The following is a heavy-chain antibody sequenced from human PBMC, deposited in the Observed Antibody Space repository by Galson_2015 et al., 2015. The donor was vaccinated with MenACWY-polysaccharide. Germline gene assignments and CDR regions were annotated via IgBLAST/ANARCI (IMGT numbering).Heavy chain of an antibody. CDR2: IWHDGVKK. J-gene: IGHJ4*02. CDR3: ARDRSVRGTYPIDY. CDR1: GFAFSSYG. D-gene: IGHD3-16*01. V-gene: IGHV3-33*01. Sequence: SLRLSCAASGFAFSSYGMHWVRQAPGRGLEWVAVIWHDGVKKYYADSVTGRSTISRDNSKNTVYLQINSLRVDDTAVYYCARDRSVRGTYPIDYWGRGTLVTVSS.